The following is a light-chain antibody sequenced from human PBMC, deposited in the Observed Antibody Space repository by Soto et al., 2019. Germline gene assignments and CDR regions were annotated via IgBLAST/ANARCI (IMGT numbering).Light chain of an antibody. CDR1: QSIVSY. V-gene: IGKV1-39*01. CDR3: QQSYSSPYT. J-gene: IGKJ2*01. Sequence: DIQMTQSPSSLSASVGDRVTIPCRASQSIVSYLNWYQQKPGKPPKLLIYAASSLQSGVPSRFSGSGSGTDFTLTISSLPPEDFATYYCQQSYSSPYTFGQGTKLEI. CDR2: AAS.